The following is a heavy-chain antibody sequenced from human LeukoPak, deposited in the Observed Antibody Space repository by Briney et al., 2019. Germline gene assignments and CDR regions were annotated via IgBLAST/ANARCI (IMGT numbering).Heavy chain of an antibody. D-gene: IGHD5-18*01. CDR1: GGSISSSSYY. V-gene: IGHV4-39*07. J-gene: IGHJ4*02. Sequence: SETLSLTCTVSGGSISSSSYYWGWIRQPPGKGLEWIGSIYYSGSTYYNPSLKSRVTISVDTSKIQFSLKLSSVTAADTAVYYCARAHEVTGVYWGQGTLVTVSS. CDR2: IYYSGST. CDR3: ARAHEVTGVY.